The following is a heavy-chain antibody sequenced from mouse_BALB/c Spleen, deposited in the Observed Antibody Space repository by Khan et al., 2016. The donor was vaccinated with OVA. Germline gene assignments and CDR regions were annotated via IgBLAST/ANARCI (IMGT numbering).Heavy chain of an antibody. CDR3: ARDYFGNGYFDY. CDR2: ISYDGSN. D-gene: IGHD1-1*01. Sequence: EVQLQESGPGLVKPSQSLSLTCSVTGYSITSGYNWNWIRQFPGNKLEWMGYISYDGSNNYNPSLKNRISITRDTSKNQFFLKLNSVTTEDTATYYCARDYFGNGYFDYWGQGNTLTVSS. V-gene: IGHV3-6*02. CDR1: GYSITSGYN. J-gene: IGHJ2*01.